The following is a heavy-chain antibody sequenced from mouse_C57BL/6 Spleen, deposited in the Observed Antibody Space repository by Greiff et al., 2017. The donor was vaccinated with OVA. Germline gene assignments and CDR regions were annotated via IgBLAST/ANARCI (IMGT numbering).Heavy chain of an antibody. V-gene: IGHV5-17*01. CDR3: ARPYGKNYYAMDY. CDR2: ISSGSSTI. D-gene: IGHD2-1*01. CDR1: GFTFSDYG. Sequence: EVMLVESGGGLVKPGGSLKLSCAASGFTFSDYGMHWVRQAPEKGLEWVAYISSGSSTIYYADTVKGRFTISRDNAKNTLFLQMTSLRSEDTAMYYCARPYGKNYYAMDYWGQGTSVTVSS. J-gene: IGHJ4*01.